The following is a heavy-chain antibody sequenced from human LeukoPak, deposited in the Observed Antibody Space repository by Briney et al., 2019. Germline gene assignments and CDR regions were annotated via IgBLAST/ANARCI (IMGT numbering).Heavy chain of an antibody. CDR1: GFTFSSYA. CDR3: AKRGGWLRGYYFDY. J-gene: IGHJ4*02. Sequence: GGSLRLSCAASGFTFSSYAMSWVRQAPGKGLEWISAISGSGGSTYYADSVKGRFTISRDNSKNTLYLQMNSLRAEDTAVYYCAKRGGWLRGYYFDYWGQGTLVTVSS. V-gene: IGHV3-23*01. CDR2: ISGSGGST. D-gene: IGHD5-12*01.